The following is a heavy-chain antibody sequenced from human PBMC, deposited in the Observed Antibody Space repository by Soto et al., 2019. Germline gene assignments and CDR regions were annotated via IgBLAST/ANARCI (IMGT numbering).Heavy chain of an antibody. CDR3: ARDPFTNCYGRGDCHSSYFDD. Sequence: PGGSLRLSCAASGLTFSDYYMSWIRQAPGKGLEWVSYITSTGSYTKYADSVQGRFTISRDNAKNSLYLQMNSLRAEDTAVYYCARDPFTNCYGRGDCHSSYFDDWGQGTLVTVAS. V-gene: IGHV3-11*06. J-gene: IGHJ4*02. D-gene: IGHD2-2*01. CDR1: GLTFSDYY. CDR2: ITSTGSYT.